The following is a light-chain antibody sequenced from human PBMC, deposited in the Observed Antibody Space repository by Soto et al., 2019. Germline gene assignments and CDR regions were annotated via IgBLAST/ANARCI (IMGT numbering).Light chain of an antibody. CDR1: QSINTN. CDR2: HAS. J-gene: IGKJ4*01. Sequence: ETVWTPTPATMSLSRGGIATVCCRVSQSINTNLAWYQQPPGRAPRLFIYHASTRATGIPDRCSGSGARSDFTLTMRSLQSEDVAVYYCEPYTVAPFSYGGGTKVDIK. CDR3: EPYTVAPFS. V-gene: IGKV3-15*01.